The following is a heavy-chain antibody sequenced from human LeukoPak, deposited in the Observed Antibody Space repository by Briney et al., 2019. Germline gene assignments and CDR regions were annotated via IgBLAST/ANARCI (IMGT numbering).Heavy chain of an antibody. CDR3: ARARGSDFWSGFYYYYYYMDV. Sequence: ASVKVSFKASGYTFTSYDINWVRQAPGQGLEWMGWMNPNRGNTGYAQKFQGRVTMTRNTSISTAYMELSSLRSEDTAVYYCARARGSDFWSGFYYYYYYMDVWGKGTTVTVSS. J-gene: IGHJ6*03. D-gene: IGHD3-3*01. V-gene: IGHV1-8*01. CDR1: GYTFTSYD. CDR2: MNPNRGNT.